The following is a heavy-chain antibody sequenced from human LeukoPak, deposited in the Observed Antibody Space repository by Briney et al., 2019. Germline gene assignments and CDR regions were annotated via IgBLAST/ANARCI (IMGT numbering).Heavy chain of an antibody. CDR2: INHSGGT. D-gene: IGHD2-15*01. CDR1: GGSYSGYS. J-gene: IGHJ4*02. Sequence: SETLSLTCAVYGGSYSGYSWNWIRQPPVKGLEWIGEINHSGGTNYNPSLKSRVTISVDTSKKQFSLKLSSVTAADTAVYYCARGRSGGSYYFDYWGQGTLVTVSS. CDR3: ARGRSGGSYYFDY. V-gene: IGHV4-34*01.